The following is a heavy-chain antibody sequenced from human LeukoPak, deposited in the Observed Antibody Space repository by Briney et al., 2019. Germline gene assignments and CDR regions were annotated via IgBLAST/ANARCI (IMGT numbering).Heavy chain of an antibody. CDR2: INHSGST. Sequence: PSETLSLTCAVYGGSFSGYYWSWIRQPPGKGLEWIGEINHSGSTNYNPSLKSRVTISVDTSKNQFSLKLSSVTAADTAVYYCARALTWRGVLPSEFDPWGQGTLVTVSS. CDR1: GGSFSGYY. J-gene: IGHJ5*02. CDR3: ARALTWRGVLPSEFDP. D-gene: IGHD3-10*01. V-gene: IGHV4-34*09.